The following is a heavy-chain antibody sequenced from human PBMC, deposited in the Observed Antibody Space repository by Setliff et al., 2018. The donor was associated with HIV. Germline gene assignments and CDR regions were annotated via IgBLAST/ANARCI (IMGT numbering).Heavy chain of an antibody. J-gene: IGHJ3*02. CDR2: ISSSGSYI. D-gene: IGHD2-2*01. CDR1: GFTFIDYA. Sequence: GESLKISCTASGFTFIDYALNWVRQAPGKGREWVSSISSSGSYIYYAESVKGRFTISRDNSLYLQMDSLRAEDTAVYYCARSRSTRDAFDIWGQGTMVTVSS. V-gene: IGHV3-21*01. CDR3: ARSRSTRDAFDI.